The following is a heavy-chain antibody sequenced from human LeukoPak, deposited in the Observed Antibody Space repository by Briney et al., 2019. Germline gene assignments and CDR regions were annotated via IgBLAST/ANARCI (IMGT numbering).Heavy chain of an antibody. J-gene: IGHJ4*02. D-gene: IGHD3-22*01. V-gene: IGHV3-23*01. CDR1: GFTFRSLA. CDR3: ARVLSIGFHYDY. CDR2: ISGSGNAS. Sequence: GGSLRLSCTASGFTFRSLAMHSVRQPAGKGLEWVLGISGSGNASYYADCVRGRFTVSRDNSKSRLYLQMSSLRAEDTALYFCARVLSIGFHYDYWGPGTLVTVSS.